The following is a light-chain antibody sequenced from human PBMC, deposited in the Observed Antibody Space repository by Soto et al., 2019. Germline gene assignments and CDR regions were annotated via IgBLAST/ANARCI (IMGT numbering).Light chain of an antibody. CDR2: DTA. CDR3: HQYNSYTWT. V-gene: IGKV1-5*01. J-gene: IGKJ1*01. CDR1: HRGVDR. Sequence: IQMPQYPSGLSAPVGDSVSLPCRSSHRGVDRFACYQQKPANPPNRLIYDTARLESAVPSRCSASGSGTEFTLTISGLQPDDFSTDYCHQYNSYTWTFGQGTKVDIK.